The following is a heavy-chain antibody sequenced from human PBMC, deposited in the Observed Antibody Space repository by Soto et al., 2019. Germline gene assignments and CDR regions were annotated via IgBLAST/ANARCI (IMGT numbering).Heavy chain of an antibody. CDR3: AGNWNDY. CDR1: GLPLRIYE. J-gene: IGHJ4*02. CDR2: ISRSGSTI. V-gene: IGHV3-48*03. Sequence: EVQLVESGGGLVQPGGSRRSSCEASGLPLRIYERNWVRQAPGKGLEWVSYISRSGSTIYYADSVKGRFTISRDNAKNSLYLQMNSLRAEDTAVYYCAGNWNDYWGQGTLVTVSS. D-gene: IGHD1-1*01.